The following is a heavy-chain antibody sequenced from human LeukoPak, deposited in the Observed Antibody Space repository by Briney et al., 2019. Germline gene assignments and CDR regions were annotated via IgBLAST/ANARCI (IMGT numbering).Heavy chain of an antibody. CDR3: AGLVITFGGVIVAFDY. CDR2: IYYSGST. V-gene: IGHV4-39*01. J-gene: IGHJ4*02. Sequence: SETLSLTCTVSGGSISSSSYYWGWIRQPPGKGLEWIGSIYYSGSTYYNPSLKSRVTISVDTSKNQFSLKLSSVTTADTAVYYCAGLVITFGGVIVAFDYWGQGTLVTVSS. D-gene: IGHD3-16*02. CDR1: GGSISSSSYY.